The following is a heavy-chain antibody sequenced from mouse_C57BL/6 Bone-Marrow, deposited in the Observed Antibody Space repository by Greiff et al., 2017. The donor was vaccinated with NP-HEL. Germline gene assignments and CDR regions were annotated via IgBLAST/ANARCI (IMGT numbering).Heavy chain of an antibody. Sequence: VQLQESGPELVKPGASVKISCKASGYAFSSSWMNWVKQRPGKGLEWIGRIYPGDGDTNYNGKFKGKATLTADKSSSTAYMQLSSLTSEDSAVYFCARYGTTVVDWYFDVWGTGTTVTVSS. CDR1: GYAFSSSW. J-gene: IGHJ1*03. D-gene: IGHD1-1*01. CDR2: IYPGDGDT. CDR3: ARYGTTVVDWYFDV. V-gene: IGHV1-82*01.